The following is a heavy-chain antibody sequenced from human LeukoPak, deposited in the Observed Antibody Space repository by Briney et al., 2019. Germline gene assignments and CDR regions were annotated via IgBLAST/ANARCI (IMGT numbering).Heavy chain of an antibody. Sequence: PSQTLSLTCTVSGGSISSGDYYRSWIRQPPGKGLEWIGYIYYSGSTYYNPSLKSRVTISVDTSKNQFSLKLSSVTAADTAVYYCARDSSSSQIPFKFSGPEWYFDLWGRGTLVTVSS. CDR3: ARDSSSSQIPFKFSGPEWYFDL. V-gene: IGHV4-30-4*08. J-gene: IGHJ2*01. D-gene: IGHD6-6*01. CDR2: IYYSGST. CDR1: GGSISSGDYY.